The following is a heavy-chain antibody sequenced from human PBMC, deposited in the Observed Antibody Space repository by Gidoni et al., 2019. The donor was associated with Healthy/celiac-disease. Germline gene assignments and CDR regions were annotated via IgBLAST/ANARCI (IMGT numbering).Heavy chain of an antibody. D-gene: IGHD2-21*02. CDR3: AREGRGGDLTLFDY. Sequence: QVQLQESGPGLVKPSQTLSLTCTVSGGSIRSGGYYWSWIRQHPGKGLEWIGYIYYSGSTYYNPSLKSRVTISVDTSKNQFSLKLSSVTAADTAVYYCAREGRGGDLTLFDYWGQGTLVTVSS. V-gene: IGHV4-31*03. CDR2: IYYSGST. J-gene: IGHJ4*02. CDR1: GGSIRSGGYY.